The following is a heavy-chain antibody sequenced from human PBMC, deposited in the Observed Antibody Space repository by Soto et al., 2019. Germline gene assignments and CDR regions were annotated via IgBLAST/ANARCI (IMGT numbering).Heavy chain of an antibody. J-gene: IGHJ4*01. V-gene: IGHV4-30-2*01. CDR3: ARDLGDGYHFDY. Sequence: PSETVSLTCAGSGGSISSGGYSWSWIRQPPGKGLEWIGYIYHSGSTYYNPPLKSRVTISVDRSKNQVSLKLSSVTAADTAVYYCARDLGDGYHFDYWGQGTLVTVSA. CDR1: GGSISSGGYS. D-gene: IGHD5-12*01. CDR2: IYHSGST.